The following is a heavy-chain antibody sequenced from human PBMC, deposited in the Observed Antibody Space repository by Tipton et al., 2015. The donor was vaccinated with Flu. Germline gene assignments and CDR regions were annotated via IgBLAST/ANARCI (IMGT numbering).Heavy chain of an antibody. D-gene: IGHD3-22*01. CDR1: GLTFKTYA. Sequence: GSLRLSCVASGLTFKTYATSWVRQAPGKGLEWVSSISGTTTTIKYADSVKGRFTISRDDSKNSVYLQMNTLRAEDTAIYYCAKYDGRTLGAFGIWGQGTMVTVSS. CDR2: ISGTTTTI. V-gene: IGHV3-23*01. J-gene: IGHJ3*02. CDR3: AKYDGRTLGAFGI.